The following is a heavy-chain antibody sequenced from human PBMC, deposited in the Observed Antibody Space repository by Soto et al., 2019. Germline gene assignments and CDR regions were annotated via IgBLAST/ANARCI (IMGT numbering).Heavy chain of an antibody. D-gene: IGHD3-3*01. CDR2: IYYSGST. CDR3: ARQDRAYYDFWSGNNSYLDY. J-gene: IGHJ4*02. Sequence: KASETLSLTCTVSGGSISSSSYYWGWIRQPPGKGLEWIGSIYYSGSTYYNPSLKSRVTISVDTSKNQFSLKLSSVTAADTAVYYCARQDRAYYDFWSGNNSYLDYWGQGTLVTVSS. V-gene: IGHV4-39*01. CDR1: GGSISSSSYY.